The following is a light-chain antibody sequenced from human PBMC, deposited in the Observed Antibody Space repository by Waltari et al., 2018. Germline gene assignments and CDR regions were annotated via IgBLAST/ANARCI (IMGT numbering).Light chain of an antibody. V-gene: IGKV1-39*01. J-gene: IGKJ1*01. CDR3: QQSYSTPWT. Sequence: DIQMTQSQSSLSASVGDRVTITCRASQSISSYLNWYQHKPGKAPKVLINAASSLQSGVPSRFSGSGSGTDFTLTISSLQPEDFATYYCQQSYSTPWTFGQGTKVEFK. CDR2: AAS. CDR1: QSISSY.